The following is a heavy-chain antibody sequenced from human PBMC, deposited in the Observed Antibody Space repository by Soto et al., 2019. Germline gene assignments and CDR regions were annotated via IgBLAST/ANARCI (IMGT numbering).Heavy chain of an antibody. D-gene: IGHD2-2*01. V-gene: IGHV3-30*03. CDR3: ARPRQPYYYYFGMDV. CDR1: GFIFSNYG. J-gene: IGHJ6*02. Sequence: QVQLVESGGGVVQPGRSLRLSCAVSGFIFSNYGMHWVRQAPSKGLEWVAVISDDGSNKYYADSVKGRFAISRDSPKNTLYLQMNSLRGEDTAVYYCARPRQPYYYYFGMDVWGQGTTVTVSS. CDR2: ISDDGSNK.